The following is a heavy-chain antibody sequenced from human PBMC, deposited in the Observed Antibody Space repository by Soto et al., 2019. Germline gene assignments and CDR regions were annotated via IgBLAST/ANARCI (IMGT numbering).Heavy chain of an antibody. CDR1: GGSISSYY. Sequence: SETLSLTCTVSGGSISSYYWSWIRQPPGKGLEWIGYIYYSGSTNYNPSLKSRVTISVDTSKNQFSLKLSSVTAADTAVYYCASPKAIGAASGKGWSDPWAQRT. CDR3: ASPKAIGAASGKGWSDP. D-gene: IGHD6-13*01. CDR2: IYYSGST. V-gene: IGHV4-59*01. J-gene: IGHJ5*02.